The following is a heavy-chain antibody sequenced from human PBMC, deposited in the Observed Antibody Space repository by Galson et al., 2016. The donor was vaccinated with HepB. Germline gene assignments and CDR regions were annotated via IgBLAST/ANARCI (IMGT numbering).Heavy chain of an antibody. J-gene: IGHJ4*02. CDR3: ARYGSWTGFAY. Sequence: TLSLTCTVSLDTISITGYFWSWIRQLPGGGLEWIGYISHGGSVYLNPSLKSRTVISVDTSKNQLSLDVRSVTAADTAVYFCARYGSWTGFAYWGRGTLVTVSS. CDR2: ISHGGSV. CDR1: LDTISITGYF. D-gene: IGHD6-13*01. V-gene: IGHV4-31*03.